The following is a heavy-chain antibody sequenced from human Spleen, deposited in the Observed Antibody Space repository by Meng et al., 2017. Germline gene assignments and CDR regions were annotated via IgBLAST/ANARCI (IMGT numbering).Heavy chain of an antibody. V-gene: IGHV3-7*01. CDR1: GFLFSSNW. CDR2: IKQDGSEK. Sequence: GGSLRLSCVDSGFLFSSNWMSWVRQAPGKGLEWVANIKQDGSEKYYVDSVKGRFTISRDNAKNSLYLQMNSLRAEDTAVYYCAKCDEDYSGNYPDVFDIWGQGTMVTVSS. D-gene: IGHD1-26*01. J-gene: IGHJ3*02. CDR3: AKCDEDYSGNYPDVFDI.